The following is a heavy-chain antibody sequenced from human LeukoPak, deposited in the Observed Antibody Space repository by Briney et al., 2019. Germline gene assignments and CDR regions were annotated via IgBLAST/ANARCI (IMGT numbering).Heavy chain of an antibody. CDR1: GGSISSYY. V-gene: IGHV4-4*07. Sequence: PSETLSLTCTVSGGSISSYYWSWIRQPAGKGLEWIGRIYTSGSTNYNPSLKSRVTMSVDTSKNQFSLKLSSVTAADTAVYYCAREKSYCGGDCYSYYAFDIWGQGTMVTVSS. D-gene: IGHD2-21*02. CDR3: AREKSYCGGDCYSYYAFDI. J-gene: IGHJ3*02. CDR2: IYTSGST.